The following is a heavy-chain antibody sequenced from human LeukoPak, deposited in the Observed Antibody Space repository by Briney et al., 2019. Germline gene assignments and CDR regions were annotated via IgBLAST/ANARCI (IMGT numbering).Heavy chain of an antibody. CDR1: GFTFSSYS. CDR3: ARGELGYCSSTSCPRNYGMDV. CDR2: ISSSSSYI. V-gene: IGHV3-21*01. Sequence: KPGGSLRLSCAASGFTFSSYSMNWVRQAPGKGLEWVSSISSSSSYIYYADSVKGRFTISRDNAKNSLYLQMNSLRAEDTAVYYCARGELGYCSSTSCPRNYGMDVWGKGTTVTVSS. J-gene: IGHJ6*04. D-gene: IGHD2-2*03.